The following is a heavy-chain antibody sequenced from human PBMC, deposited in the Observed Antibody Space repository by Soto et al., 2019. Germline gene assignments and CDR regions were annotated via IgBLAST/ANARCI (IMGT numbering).Heavy chain of an antibody. CDR3: AKDLEWLVLRYAMDV. CDR2: ISYDGSNE. D-gene: IGHD6-19*01. V-gene: IGHV3-30*18. J-gene: IGHJ6*02. Sequence: QVQLVESGGGVVEPGRSLELSCAASGFTFSSYGMHWVRQAPGKGLEWVALISYDGSNEDYADSVKGRFTISRDNSKKTLYLQMNSLRPEDTAVYYCAKDLEWLVLRYAMDVWGQGTTVTVSS. CDR1: GFTFSSYG.